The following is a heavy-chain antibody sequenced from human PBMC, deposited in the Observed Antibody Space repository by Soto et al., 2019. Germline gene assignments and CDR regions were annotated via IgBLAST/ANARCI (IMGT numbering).Heavy chain of an antibody. D-gene: IGHD5-18*01. CDR3: AREQVGVQLWSYYFDD. Sequence: QVQLQESGPGLVKPSETLSLTCTVSGGSVSSGSYYWSWIRQPPGKGLEWIGYIYYSGSTNYNPSLKWRVTISVDTSKNQFSLKLSSVTAADTAVYYCAREQVGVQLWSYYFDDWGQGTLVPVSS. V-gene: IGHV4-61*01. CDR2: IYYSGST. CDR1: GGSVSSGSYY. J-gene: IGHJ4*02.